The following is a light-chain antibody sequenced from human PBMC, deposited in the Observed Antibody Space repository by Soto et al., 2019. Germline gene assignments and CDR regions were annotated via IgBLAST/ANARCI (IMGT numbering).Light chain of an antibody. CDR1: SSDVGGYNY. Sequence: QSALTQPRSVSGSTGQSVTISCTGTSSDVGGYNYVSWYQQHPGKAPKLMIYDVARRPSGVPDRFSGSKSGNTASLTISGLQAEDEADYYCCSYGGSYTVVFGGGTKLTVL. J-gene: IGLJ2*01. V-gene: IGLV2-11*01. CDR3: CSYGGSYTVV. CDR2: DVA.